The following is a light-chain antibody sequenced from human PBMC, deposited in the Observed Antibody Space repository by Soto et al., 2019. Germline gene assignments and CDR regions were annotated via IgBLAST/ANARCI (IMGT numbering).Light chain of an antibody. V-gene: IGLV1-44*01. CDR1: SSNIGSNT. CDR3: SAWDNSLNGLV. CDR2: SDH. Sequence: QSVLTQPPSASGTPGQRVTISCSGSSSNIGSNTVNWYQQLPGTAPKLLIYSDHQRPSGVPDRVSGSKSGTSASLAISGLQSEDEADYYCSAWDNSLNGLVFGGGTKVTVL. J-gene: IGLJ2*01.